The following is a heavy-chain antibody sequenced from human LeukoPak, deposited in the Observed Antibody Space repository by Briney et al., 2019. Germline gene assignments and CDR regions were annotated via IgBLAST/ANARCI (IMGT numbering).Heavy chain of an antibody. CDR3: ARAPSGSYYGSWFDP. D-gene: IGHD1-26*01. Sequence: SETLSLTCAVYGGSFSGYYWSWIRQPPGKGLEWIGEINHSGSTNYNPSLKSRVTISVDTSKNQFSLKLSSVTAADTAVYYCARAPSGSYYGSWFDPWGQGTLVTVS. J-gene: IGHJ5*02. V-gene: IGHV4-34*01. CDR1: GGSFSGYY. CDR2: INHSGST.